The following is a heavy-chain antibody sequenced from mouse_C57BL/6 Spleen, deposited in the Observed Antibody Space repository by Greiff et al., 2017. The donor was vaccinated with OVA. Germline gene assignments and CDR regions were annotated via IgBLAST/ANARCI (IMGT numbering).Heavy chain of an antibody. J-gene: IGHJ2*01. D-gene: IGHD2-1*01. V-gene: IGHV1-82*01. Sequence: VQLQESGPELVKPGASVKISCKASGYAFSSSWMNWVKQRPGKGLEWIGRIYPGDGDTNYNGKFKGKATLTADKSSSTAYMQLSSLTSEDSAVYFCARRGPYGNYYFDYWGQGTTLTVSS. CDR1: GYAFSSSW. CDR2: IYPGDGDT. CDR3: ARRGPYGNYYFDY.